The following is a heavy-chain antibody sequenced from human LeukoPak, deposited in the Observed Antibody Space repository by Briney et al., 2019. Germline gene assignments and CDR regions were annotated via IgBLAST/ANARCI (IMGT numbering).Heavy chain of an antibody. CDR3: AKGAGQWLVPSEYFQY. CDR1: GFTYSNYA. V-gene: IGHV3-23*01. J-gene: IGHJ1*01. D-gene: IGHD6-19*01. Sequence: GGSLRLSCAASGFTYSNYAMTWVRQAPGKGLEWVSSISSGGHSTYYAGSVKGRFTISRDNSKNTLYLQMNSLRAEDTAIYYCAKGAGQWLVPSEYFQYWGQGTLVTVSS. CDR2: ISSGGHST.